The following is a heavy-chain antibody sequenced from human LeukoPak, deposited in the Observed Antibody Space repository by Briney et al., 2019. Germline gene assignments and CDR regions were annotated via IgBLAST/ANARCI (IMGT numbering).Heavy chain of an antibody. CDR1: GYTFTGYY. J-gene: IGHJ4*02. CDR2: INPNSGGT. V-gene: IGHV1-2*02. Sequence: GASVEVSCKASGYTFTGYYMHLVRQAPGQGLEWMGWINPNSGGTNYAQKFQSRVTMTRDTSINTGYMELSRLRFDDTAVYYCARGSGGRNAWLYHFDFWGQGTLVTVSS. D-gene: IGHD2-15*01. CDR3: ARGSGGRNAWLYHFDF.